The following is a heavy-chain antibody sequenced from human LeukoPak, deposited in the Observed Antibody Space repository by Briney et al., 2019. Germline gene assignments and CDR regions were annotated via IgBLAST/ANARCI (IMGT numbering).Heavy chain of an antibody. D-gene: IGHD1-26*01. CDR1: GFTFSSYA. CDR2: ISYDGSYK. J-gene: IGHJ4*02. Sequence: GGSLRLSCAASGFTFSSYAMHWVRQAPGKGLEWVAVISYDGSYKYYADSVKGRFTISRDNSKNTLYLQMDSLRAEDTAVYYCARDQNGGGSYYMPYYFDSWGQGTLVTVSS. V-gene: IGHV3-30*01. CDR3: ARDQNGGGSYYMPYYFDS.